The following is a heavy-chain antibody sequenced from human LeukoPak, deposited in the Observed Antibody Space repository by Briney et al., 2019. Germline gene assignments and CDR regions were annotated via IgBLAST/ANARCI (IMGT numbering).Heavy chain of an antibody. CDR2: IRSKANSYAT. CDR3: TRLVVVPAAWFDP. J-gene: IGHJ5*02. V-gene: IGHV3-73*01. CDR1: GFTFSGSA. Sequence: GGSLKLSCAASGFTFSGSAMHWVRQASGKGLEWVGRIRSKANSYATAYAASVKGRFTISRDDSKNTAYLQMNSLKTEDTAVYYCTRLVVVPAAWFDPWGQGTLVTVSS. D-gene: IGHD2-2*01.